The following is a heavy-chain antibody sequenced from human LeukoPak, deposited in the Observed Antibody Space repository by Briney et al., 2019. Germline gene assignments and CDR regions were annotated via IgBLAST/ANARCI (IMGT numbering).Heavy chain of an antibody. V-gene: IGHV3-21*01. CDR1: GFTFNGYS. CDR3: ARWRFDSGSHHIDY. CDR2: ISTSSSYI. Sequence: PGGSLRLSCTASGFTFNGYSMNWVRQAPGKGLEWVSSISTSSSYIYYADSVKGRFTISRNNPKNSLYLQMNSLRGEDTAVYYCARWRFDSGSHHIDYWGQGTLVTVFS. J-gene: IGHJ4*02. D-gene: IGHD3-10*01.